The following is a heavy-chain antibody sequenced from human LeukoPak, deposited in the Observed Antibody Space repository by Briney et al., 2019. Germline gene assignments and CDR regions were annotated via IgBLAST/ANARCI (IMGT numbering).Heavy chain of an antibody. J-gene: IGHJ4*02. Sequence: SEPLSLTCTASGGPFEHYFWSWIRQPPGKGLEWVGYVYYSGSTDYRPSLKSRLTISAATSKNQFSLRLSSVTAADTAVYYCASHRRSHGSEYWGQGTLVTVSS. CDR1: GGPFEHYF. V-gene: IGHV4-59*01. CDR2: VYYSGST. D-gene: IGHD3-10*01. CDR3: ASHRRSHGSEY.